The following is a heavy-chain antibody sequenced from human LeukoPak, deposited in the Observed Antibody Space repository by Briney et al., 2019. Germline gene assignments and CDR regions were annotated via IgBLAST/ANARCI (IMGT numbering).Heavy chain of an antibody. J-gene: IGHJ4*02. CDR1: GGSISGGAYY. CDR3: ARKYNGYGGWIDY. D-gene: IGHD5-12*01. V-gene: IGHV4-61*08. CDR2: VYYSGNI. Sequence: PSETLSLTCTVSGGSISGGAYYWSWIRQPPGKGLEWIGYVYYSGNINYNPSLKSRVTISLDTSKNQFSLNLSSVTAADTAVYYCARKYNGYGGWIDYWAQGTLVTVSS.